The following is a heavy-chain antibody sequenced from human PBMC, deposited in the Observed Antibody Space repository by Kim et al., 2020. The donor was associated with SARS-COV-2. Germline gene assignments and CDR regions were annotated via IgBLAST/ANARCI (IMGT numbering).Heavy chain of an antibody. Sequence: ASVKVSCKASGYTFTGYYMHWVRQAPGQGLEWMGWINPNSGGTNYAQKFQGRVTMTRDTSISTAYMELSRLRSDDTAVYYCARDPAPVYYDSSGYGNYWGQGTLVTVSS. J-gene: IGHJ4*02. V-gene: IGHV1-2*02. CDR1: GYTFTGYY. CDR3: ARDPAPVYYDSSGYGNY. CDR2: INPNSGGT. D-gene: IGHD3-22*01.